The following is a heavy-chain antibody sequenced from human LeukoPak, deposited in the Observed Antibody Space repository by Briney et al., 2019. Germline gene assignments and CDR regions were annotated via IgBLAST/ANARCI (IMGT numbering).Heavy chain of an antibody. V-gene: IGHV1-18*01. J-gene: IGHJ6*03. CDR1: GYTFTSYD. D-gene: IGHD1-26*01. CDR2: ISAYNGNT. CDR3: ARSPPRGSYTTDGGAYYYYYYYMDV. Sequence: ASVKVSCKASGYTFTSYDINWVRQAPGQGLEWMGWISAYNGNTNYAQKLQGRVTMTTDTSTSTAYMELRSLRSDDTAVYYCARSPPRGSYTTDGGAYYYYYYYMDVWGKGTTVTISS.